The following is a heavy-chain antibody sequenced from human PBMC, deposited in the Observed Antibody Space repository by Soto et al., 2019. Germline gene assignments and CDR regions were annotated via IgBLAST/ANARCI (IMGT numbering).Heavy chain of an antibody. CDR1: GYTFTSYA. CDR3: ASVGSYYVLVY. D-gene: IGHD1-26*01. J-gene: IGHJ4*02. V-gene: IGHV1-3*01. CDR2: INAGNGNT. Sequence: QVQLVQSGAEVKKPGASVTVSCKASGYTFTSYAMHWVRQAPGQRLEWMGWINAGNGNTKYSQKFQGRVTITRDTSASTAYMELSSLRSEDTAVYYCASVGSYYVLVYWGQGTLVAVSS.